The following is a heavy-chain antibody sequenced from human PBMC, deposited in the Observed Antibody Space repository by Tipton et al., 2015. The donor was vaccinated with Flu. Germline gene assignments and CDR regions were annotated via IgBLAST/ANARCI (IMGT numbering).Heavy chain of an antibody. D-gene: IGHD3-10*02. J-gene: IGHJ4*02. Sequence: GLVKPSETLSLTCTVSSGSIRSTNYFCAWIRQPPGKRLELIGSIYPSGATYYNPSLKSRVTLSVDTSKSQFSLMLRSVTAADTAIYYCARLSYYDVDLKNFYFDHWGQGVLVTVSS. CDR2: IYPSGAT. CDR3: ARLSYYDVDLKNFYFDH. CDR1: SGSIRSTNYF. V-gene: IGHV4-39*01.